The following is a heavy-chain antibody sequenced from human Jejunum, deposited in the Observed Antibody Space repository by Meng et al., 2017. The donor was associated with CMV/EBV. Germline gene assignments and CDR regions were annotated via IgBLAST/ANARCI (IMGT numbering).Heavy chain of an antibody. V-gene: IGHV3-23*01. CDR2: ITSSGGNT. Sequence: LRLSCAACGFTFSRYDMHWVRQAPGKGLKWVASITSSGGNTYYADSVKGRFTISRDNSKNTLYLQMNSLRADDTAVYYCARLSDSWGQGTLVTVSS. CDR3: ARLSDS. CDR1: GFTFSRYD. D-gene: IGHD2-15*01. J-gene: IGHJ4*02.